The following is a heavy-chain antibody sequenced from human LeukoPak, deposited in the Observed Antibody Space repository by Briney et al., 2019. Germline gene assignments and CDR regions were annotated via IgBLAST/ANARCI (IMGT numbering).Heavy chain of an antibody. V-gene: IGHV1-69*13. CDR1: GGTFSSYA. D-gene: IGHD2-21*01. CDR2: IIPIVGTA. Sequence: ASVKVSCKASGGTFSSYAISWVRQAPGQGLEWMGGIIPIVGTANYAQKFQGRVTITADESTSTAYMELSSLRSEDTAVYYCARSYCGGDCPSGYWGQGTLVTVSS. J-gene: IGHJ4*02. CDR3: ARSYCGGDCPSGY.